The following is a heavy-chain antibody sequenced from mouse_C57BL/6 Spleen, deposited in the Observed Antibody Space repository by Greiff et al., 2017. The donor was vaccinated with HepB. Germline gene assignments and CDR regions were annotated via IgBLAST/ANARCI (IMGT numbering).Heavy chain of an antibody. CDR3: ATLYGNYDY. V-gene: IGHV2-9-1*01. J-gene: IGHJ2*01. D-gene: IGHD2-1*01. Sequence: VHLVESGPGLVAPSQSLSITCTVSGFSLTSYAISWVRQPPGKGLEWLGVIWTGGGTNYNSAPKSRLSISKDNSKSQICLKMNRLQTDDTARYYCATLYGNYDYWGQGTTLTVSS. CDR2: IWTGGGT. CDR1: GFSLTSYA.